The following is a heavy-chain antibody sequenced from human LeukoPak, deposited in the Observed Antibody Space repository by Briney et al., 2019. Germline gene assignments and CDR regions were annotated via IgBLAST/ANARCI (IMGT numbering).Heavy chain of an antibody. D-gene: IGHD1-26*01. CDR1: GFTFSSYA. CDR2: ISYDGSNK. V-gene: IGHV3-30-3*01. CDR3: ARDRIVGAGY. J-gene: IGHJ4*02. Sequence: GRSLRLSCAASGFTFSSYAMHWVRQAPGKGLEWVAVISYDGSNKYYADSVKGRFTISRDNSKNTLYLQMNSLRPEDPAVSYWARDRIVGAGYWGQGPLVTVSS.